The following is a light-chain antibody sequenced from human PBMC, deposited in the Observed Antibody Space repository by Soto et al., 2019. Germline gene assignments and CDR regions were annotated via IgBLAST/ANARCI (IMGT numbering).Light chain of an antibody. CDR2: GAS. Sequence: IQLTQSPSSLSASVGDRVTISCRASQGIANFLAWYQQKPGKAPKLLIYGASTLQSGVPSRFSGSGSGTDFPLTVSSLQPEYSATYYCNQPTSFPIPFGPGPKVDIK. CDR1: QGIANF. J-gene: IGKJ3*01. CDR3: NQPTSFPIP. V-gene: IGKV1-9*01.